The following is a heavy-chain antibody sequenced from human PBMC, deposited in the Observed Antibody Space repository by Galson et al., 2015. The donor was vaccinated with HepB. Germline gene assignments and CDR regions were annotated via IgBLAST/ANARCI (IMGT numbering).Heavy chain of an antibody. CDR1: GYMFADAH. CDR2: TNPTSGGT. J-gene: IGHJ6*02. V-gene: IGHV1-2*02. Sequence: SVKVSCKASGYMFADAHINWVRQAPGLGLEWMGWTNPTSGGTHYAQQFQGRVTMTGDTSITPAYMELSGLRSDDTAVYFCARGGVLQDCAWPNHAMDVWGQGTTVTVSS. D-gene: IGHD3-16*01. CDR3: ARGGVLQDCAWPNHAMDV.